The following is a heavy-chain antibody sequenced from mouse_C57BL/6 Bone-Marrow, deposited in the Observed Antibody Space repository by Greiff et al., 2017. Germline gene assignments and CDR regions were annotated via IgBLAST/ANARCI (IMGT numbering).Heavy chain of an antibody. V-gene: IGHV1-61*01. CDR1: GYTFTSFR. CDR2: IYPSDCET. J-gene: IGHJ2*01. Sequence: QVQLQQPGAEPVRPGSSVKLFRKASGYTFTSFRMDRVKQRPGQGLEWIGNIYPSDCETHYNQKFKDKATLTVDKSSSTAYMQLSSLTSEDSAVYYCARSDYYGSGGYWDQGTTLTVSS. CDR3: ARSDYYGSGGY. D-gene: IGHD1-1*01.